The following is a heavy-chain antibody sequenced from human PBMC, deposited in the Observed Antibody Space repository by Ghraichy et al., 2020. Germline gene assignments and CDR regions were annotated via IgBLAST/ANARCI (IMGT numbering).Heavy chain of an antibody. CDR1: GFSLSTSGVG. CDR2: IYWDDDK. D-gene: IGHD6-13*01. CDR3: AHRRLGWQQLVLGWFDP. V-gene: IGHV2-5*02. J-gene: IGHJ5*02. Sequence: SGPTLVKPTQTLTLTCTFSGFSLSTSGVGVGWIRQPPGKALEWLALIYWDDDKRYSPSLKSRLTITKDTSKNQVVLTMTNMDPVDTATYYCAHRRLGWQQLVLGWFDPWGQGTLVTVSS.